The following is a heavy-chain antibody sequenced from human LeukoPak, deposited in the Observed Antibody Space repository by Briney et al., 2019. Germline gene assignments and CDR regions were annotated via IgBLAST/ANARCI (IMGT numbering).Heavy chain of an antibody. CDR1: GGSISSYY. Sequence: SETLSLTCTVSGGSISSYYWSWIRQPPGKGLEWIGYIYYSGSTYYNPSLKSRVTISVDTSKNQFSLKLSSVTAADTAVYYCAREMVRGVISWFDPWGQGTLVTVSS. J-gene: IGHJ5*02. D-gene: IGHD3-10*01. V-gene: IGHV4-59*12. CDR2: IYYSGST. CDR3: AREMVRGVISWFDP.